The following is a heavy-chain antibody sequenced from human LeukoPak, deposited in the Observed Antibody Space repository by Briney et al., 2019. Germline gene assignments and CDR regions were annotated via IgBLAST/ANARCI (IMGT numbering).Heavy chain of an antibody. V-gene: IGHV3-21*01. D-gene: IGHD2-15*01. CDR1: GFTFSSYT. CDR2: ISSSSTYI. CDR3: ARDPTLRYCSGGSCYTHYGMDV. Sequence: GGSLRLSCAASGFTFSSYTMNWVRQAPGKGLECVSSISSSSTYIYYADSVKGRLTISRDNARNSLYLQMNSLRAEDTAVYYCARDPTLRYCSGGSCYTHYGMDVWGQGTTVTVSS. J-gene: IGHJ6*02.